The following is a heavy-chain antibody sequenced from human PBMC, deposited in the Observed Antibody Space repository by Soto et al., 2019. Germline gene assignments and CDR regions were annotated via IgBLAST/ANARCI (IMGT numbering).Heavy chain of an antibody. Sequence: GGSLRLSCVASGITFSSYTTNWVRQAPGKGLEWVSAISGGGSSTYYADSVKGRFTISRDNSKSTLFLQMNSLRAEDTAVYYCAKLSAYSYGHYWGQGTLVTVSS. V-gene: IGHV3-23*01. CDR1: GITFSSYT. D-gene: IGHD5-18*01. CDR2: ISGGGSST. J-gene: IGHJ4*02. CDR3: AKLSAYSYGHY.